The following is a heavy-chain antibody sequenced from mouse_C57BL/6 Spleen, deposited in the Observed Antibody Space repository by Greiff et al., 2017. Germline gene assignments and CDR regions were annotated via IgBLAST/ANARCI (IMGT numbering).Heavy chain of an antibody. CDR3: ARDSNYSEYFDY. CDR1: GYTFTDYY. V-gene: IGHV1-26*01. J-gene: IGHJ2*01. Sequence: EVQLQQSGPELVKPGASVKISCKASGYTFTDYYMNWVKQSHGKSLEWIGDINPNNGGTSYNQKFKGKATLTVDKSSSTAYMELRSLTSEDSAVYYCARDSNYSEYFDYWGQGTTLTVSS. D-gene: IGHD2-5*01. CDR2: INPNNGGT.